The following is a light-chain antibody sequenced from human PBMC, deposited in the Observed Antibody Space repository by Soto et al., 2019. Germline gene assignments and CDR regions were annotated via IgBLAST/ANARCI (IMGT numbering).Light chain of an antibody. CDR3: QQYENYWT. Sequence: EIVLTQSPGTLSLSPGERATLSCRASQSVGSSYLAWYQQKPGQAPRLLIYGASSRATGIPDRFSGSGSGTDFTLTISNLQPDDCATYYCQQYENYWTFGQGTRVEIK. J-gene: IGKJ1*01. V-gene: IGKV3-20*01. CDR1: QSVGSSY. CDR2: GAS.